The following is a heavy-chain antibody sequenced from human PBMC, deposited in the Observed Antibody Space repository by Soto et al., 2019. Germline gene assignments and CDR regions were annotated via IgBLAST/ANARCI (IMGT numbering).Heavy chain of an antibody. CDR1: GDSVTRANAY. D-gene: IGHD4-4*01. V-gene: IGHV4-61*01. J-gene: IGHJ5*01. CDR3: AKLQPPGWIDA. Sequence: QVRLQESGPGLVKPSETLSLTYSVSGDSVTRANAYWIWLRQAPGKGLEWIGYLYNSGSTNYKPSLRSRVSLSLDTSKNQFSVNLTSVTTADSAIYYCAKLQPPGWIDAWGHGTLVAVS. CDR2: LYNSGST.